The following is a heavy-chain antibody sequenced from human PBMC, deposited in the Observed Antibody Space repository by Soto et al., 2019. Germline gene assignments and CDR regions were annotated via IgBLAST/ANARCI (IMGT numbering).Heavy chain of an antibody. CDR3: ARLRQDIVVVPGTYGMDV. Sequence: PGESLKISCKGSGYSFTSYWISWVRQMPGKGLEWMGRIDPSDSYTNYSPSFQGHVTISADKSISTAYLQWSSLKASDTRMYYCARLRQDIVVVPGTYGMDVWGQGTTVTVSS. J-gene: IGHJ6*02. D-gene: IGHD2-2*01. CDR1: GYSFTSYW. CDR2: IDPSDSYT. V-gene: IGHV5-10-1*01.